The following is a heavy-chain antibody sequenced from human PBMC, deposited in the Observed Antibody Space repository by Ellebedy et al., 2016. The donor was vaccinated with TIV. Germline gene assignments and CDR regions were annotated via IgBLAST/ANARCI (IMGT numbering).Heavy chain of an antibody. CDR3: ARVTAMVMDYYYYGMDV. Sequence: AASVKVSCKASGGTFSSYAISWVRQAPGQGLEWMGRIIPILGIANYAQKFQGRVTITADKSTSTAYMELSSLRSEDTAVYYCARVTAMVMDYYYYGMDVWGQGTTVTVSS. CDR2: IIPILGIA. D-gene: IGHD5-18*01. J-gene: IGHJ6*02. CDR1: GGTFSSYA. V-gene: IGHV1-69*04.